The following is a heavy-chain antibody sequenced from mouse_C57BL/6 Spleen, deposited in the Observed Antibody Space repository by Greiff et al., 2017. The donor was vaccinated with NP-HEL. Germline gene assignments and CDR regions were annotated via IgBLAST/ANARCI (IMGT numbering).Heavy chain of an antibody. CDR2: INPYNGGT. CDR1: GYTFTDYY. Sequence: EVKLVESGPVLVKPGASVKMSCKASGYTFTDYYMNWVKQSHGKSLEWIGVINPYNGGTSYNQKFKGKATLTVDKSSSTAYMELNSLTSEDSAVYYCARNGNYVDYAMDYWGHGTSVTVSS. CDR3: ARNGNYVDYAMDY. V-gene: IGHV1-19*01. J-gene: IGHJ4*01. D-gene: IGHD2-1*01.